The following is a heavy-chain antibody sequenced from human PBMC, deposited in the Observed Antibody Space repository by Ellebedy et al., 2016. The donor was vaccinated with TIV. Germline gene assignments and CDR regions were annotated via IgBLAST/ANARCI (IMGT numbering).Heavy chain of an antibody. Sequence: SETLSLTXTVSGGSISSSSYYWGWIRQPPGKGLEWIGSIYYSGSTYYNPSLKSRVTISVDTSKNQFSLKLSSVTAADTAVYYCAGRTYYYDSSGYTLPRDAFDIWGQGTMVTVSS. CDR1: GGSISSSSYY. D-gene: IGHD3-22*01. CDR2: IYYSGST. V-gene: IGHV4-39*01. CDR3: AGRTYYYDSSGYTLPRDAFDI. J-gene: IGHJ3*02.